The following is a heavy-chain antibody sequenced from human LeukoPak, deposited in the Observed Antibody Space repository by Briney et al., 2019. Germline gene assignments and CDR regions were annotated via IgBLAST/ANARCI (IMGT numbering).Heavy chain of an antibody. Sequence: PGGSLRLSCAASGFSFSSYEMNWVRQAPGKGLQWISYISRGGDEIYYADSVKGRFTVSRDNAENSVYLQMNSLRAEDTAVYYCAIDLFRNSRRDAYNPLGYWGQGALVTVSS. CDR1: GFSFSSYE. CDR3: AIDLFRNSRRDAYNPLGY. D-gene: IGHD5-24*01. V-gene: IGHV3-48*03. CDR2: ISRGGDEI. J-gene: IGHJ4*02.